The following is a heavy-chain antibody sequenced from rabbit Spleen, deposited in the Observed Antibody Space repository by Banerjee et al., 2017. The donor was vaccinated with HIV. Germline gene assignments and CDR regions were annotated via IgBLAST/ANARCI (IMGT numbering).Heavy chain of an antibody. D-gene: IGHD8-1*01. CDR1: GFTLSSCY. V-gene: IGHV1S40*01. CDR2: IDAGSFGNT. CDR3: ARDTGSSFSTYGMDL. Sequence: QSLEESGGDLVKPGASLTLTCTASGFTLSSCYMCWVRQAPGKGLEWIACIDAGSFGNTYYASWAKGRFTISKTSSTTVTLQATSLTAADTATYYCARDTGSSFSTYGMDLWGQGTLVTVS. J-gene: IGHJ6*01.